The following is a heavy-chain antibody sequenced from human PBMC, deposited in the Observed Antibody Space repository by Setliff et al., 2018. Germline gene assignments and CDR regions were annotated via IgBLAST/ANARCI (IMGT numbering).Heavy chain of an antibody. D-gene: IGHD6-25*01. J-gene: IGHJ5*02. CDR1: GGSFSNYY. Sequence: ETLSLTCAVYGGSFSNYYWSWVRQPPGKGLEWVSSISSRSTYIYYADSVKGRFTISRDNANNSLYLHMNNLRADDTAVFYCVPGRGSWGQGALVTVSS. CDR2: ISSRSTYI. CDR3: VPGRGS. V-gene: IGHV3-21*06.